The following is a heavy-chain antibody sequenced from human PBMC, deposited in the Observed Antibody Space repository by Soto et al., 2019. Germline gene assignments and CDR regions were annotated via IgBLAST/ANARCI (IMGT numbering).Heavy chain of an antibody. CDR1: GYTFTSYA. Sequence: ASVKVSCKASGYTFTSYAMHWVRQAPGQRLEWMGWINAGNGNIKYSQKFQGRVAITRDTSASTAYMELSSLRSEDTAVYYCSRAPSWWYFDLWGRGTLVTVSS. CDR3: SRAPSWWYFDL. V-gene: IGHV1-3*01. CDR2: INAGNGNI. J-gene: IGHJ2*01.